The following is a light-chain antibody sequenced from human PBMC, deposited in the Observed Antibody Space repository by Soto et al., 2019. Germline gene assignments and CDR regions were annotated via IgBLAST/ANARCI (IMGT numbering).Light chain of an antibody. CDR3: QQRSNWPPT. CDR1: QSVSSY. J-gene: IGKJ3*01. Sequence: ETVLTQSPATLSLSPGERATLSCRASQSVSSYLAWYQQKPGQAPRLLIYDASNRATGIPARFSGSGSGTDFTPTISSLEPEDFAVYYCQQRSNWPPTFGPGTQVDIK. V-gene: IGKV3-11*01. CDR2: DAS.